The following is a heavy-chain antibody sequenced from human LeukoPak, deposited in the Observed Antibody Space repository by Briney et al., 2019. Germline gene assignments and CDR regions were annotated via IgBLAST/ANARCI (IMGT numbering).Heavy chain of an antibody. Sequence: GGSLRLSCAASGFSFSRYSMNWVRQAPGKGLEWVSSISDSSDYIYYGDAVKGRFTISRDNAKNSLYLQMNRLEAEDTAVYYCARDKEADYGSGSFDYWGQGTLVTVSS. CDR1: GFSFSRYS. V-gene: IGHV3-21*01. CDR2: ISDSSDYI. J-gene: IGHJ4*02. D-gene: IGHD3-10*01. CDR3: ARDKEADYGSGSFDY.